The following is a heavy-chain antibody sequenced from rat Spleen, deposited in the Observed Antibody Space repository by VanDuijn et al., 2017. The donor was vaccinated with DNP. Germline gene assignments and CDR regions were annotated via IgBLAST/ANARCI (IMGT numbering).Heavy chain of an antibody. Sequence: EVQLVESGGGLVQPGRSMKLSCAASGFIFSNYYMAWVRQAPTKGLEWVAAISPGGGNIYYRDSVKGRFTISRNNAKSTLYLQMNSLRSEDMATYYCARWYNSGFNFDYWGQGVMVTVSS. CDR3: ARWYNSGFNFDY. V-gene: IGHV5-25*01. J-gene: IGHJ2*01. CDR1: GFIFSNYY. D-gene: IGHD4-3*01. CDR2: ISPGGGNI.